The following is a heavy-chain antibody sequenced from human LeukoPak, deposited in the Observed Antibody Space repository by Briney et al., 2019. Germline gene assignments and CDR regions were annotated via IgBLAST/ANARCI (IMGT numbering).Heavy chain of an antibody. CDR2: IIPIFGTA. D-gene: IGHD3-10*01. CDR3: ASSYYYGSGRTGNYYYYYGMDV. Sequence: SVKVSCEASGGTFSSYAISWVRQAPGQGLEWMGGIIPIFGTANYAQKFQGRVTITADESTSTAYMELSSLRSEDTAVYYCASSYYYGSGRTGNYYYYYGMDVWGQGTTVTVSS. J-gene: IGHJ6*02. V-gene: IGHV1-69*01. CDR1: GGTFSSYA.